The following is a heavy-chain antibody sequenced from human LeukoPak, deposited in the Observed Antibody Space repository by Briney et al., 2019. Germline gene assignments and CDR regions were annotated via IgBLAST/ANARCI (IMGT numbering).Heavy chain of an antibody. V-gene: IGHV1-18*01. CDR2: ISADNANT. CDR1: GYTFTSYG. J-gene: IGHJ5*02. D-gene: IGHD3-22*01. CDR3: ARDYYESSGYYEDCFDP. Sequence: ASVKVSCKASGYTFTSYGISWVRQAPRQGLEWMGWISADNANTNYAQKLQGRVTMTTDTSTSTVYMELRSLRSDDTAVYYCARDYYESSGYYEDCFDPWGQGTLVTVSS.